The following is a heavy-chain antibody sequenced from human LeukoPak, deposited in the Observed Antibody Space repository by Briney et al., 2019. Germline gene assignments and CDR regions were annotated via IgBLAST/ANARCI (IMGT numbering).Heavy chain of an antibody. CDR3: ARRQYYNYGMDV. V-gene: IGHV4-59*08. CDR2: IYYSGST. J-gene: IGHJ6*02. Sequence: KPSETLSLTYTVSGGSISSYYWNWIRQPPGKGLEWIAYIYYSGSTNYNPSLRSRVTIFVGTSKNQFSLKLSSVTAADTAVYYCARRQYYNYGMDVWGQGTTVTVSS. CDR1: GGSISSYY.